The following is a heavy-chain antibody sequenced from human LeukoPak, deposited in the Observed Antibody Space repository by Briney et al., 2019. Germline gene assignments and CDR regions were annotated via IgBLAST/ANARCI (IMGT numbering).Heavy chain of an antibody. CDR3: ARVGDGLNDAFDI. CDR2: INPNTGGT. Sequence: ASVKVSCKASGYTFTGYYMNWVRQAPGQGLEWLGRINPNTGGTNFAQSFQGRVTMTSDTSITTAYMELSRLRSDDTAVYYCARVGDGLNDAFDIWGQGTMVTVSS. CDR1: GYTFTGYY. D-gene: IGHD5-24*01. J-gene: IGHJ3*02. V-gene: IGHV1-2*06.